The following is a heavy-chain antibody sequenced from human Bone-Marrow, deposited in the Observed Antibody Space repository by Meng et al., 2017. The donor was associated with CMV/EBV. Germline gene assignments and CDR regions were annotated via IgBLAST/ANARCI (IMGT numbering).Heavy chain of an antibody. CDR2: IWYDGSKK. V-gene: IGHV3-33*06. CDR1: GFTSSSYG. J-gene: IGHJ3*02. Sequence: SLRLSCAASGFTSSSYGIHWVRQAAGKVLEWVALIWYDGSKKYYADSVQGRFAVSRDNSKNPLYLQMNSLRAEDTAVYYCAKEAGPFDIWGRGTLVTVSS. CDR3: AKEAGPFDI.